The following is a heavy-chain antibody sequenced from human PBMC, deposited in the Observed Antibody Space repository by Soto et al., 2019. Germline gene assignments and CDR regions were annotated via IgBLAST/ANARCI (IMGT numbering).Heavy chain of an antibody. Sequence: SETLSLTCTVSGGSISSYYWSWIRQPPGKGLEWIGYIYYSGSTNYNPSLKSRVTISVDTSKNQFSLKLSSVTAADTAVYYCERESPWGGANYWGQGTLVTVSS. D-gene: IGHD1-26*01. CDR3: ERESPWGGANY. CDR2: IYYSGST. CDR1: GGSISSYY. V-gene: IGHV4-59*01. J-gene: IGHJ4*02.